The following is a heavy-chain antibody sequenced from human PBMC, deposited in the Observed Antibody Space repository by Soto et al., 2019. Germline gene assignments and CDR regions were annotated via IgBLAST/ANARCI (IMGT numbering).Heavy chain of an antibody. CDR3: ARAVGITMVRDISYNWFDP. D-gene: IGHD3-10*01. V-gene: IGHV1-69*01. CDR1: GGTFSSDA. Sequence: QVQLVQSGAEVKKPGSSVKVSCKASGGTFSSDAISWVRQAPGQGLEWMGGIIPITGTGNYAQKFQGRVTITADESTSTAYMELSSLRSEDTAVYYCARAVGITMVRDISYNWFDPWGQGTLVTVSS. CDR2: IIPITGTG. J-gene: IGHJ5*02.